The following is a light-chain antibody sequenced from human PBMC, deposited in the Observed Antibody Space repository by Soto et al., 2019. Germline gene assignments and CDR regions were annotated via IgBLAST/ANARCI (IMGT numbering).Light chain of an antibody. Sequence: DIPMTQSPSSLSASVGDRVTITCQASQDISNYLNWYQQKPGKAPKLLIYDASNLETGVPSRFSGSGSGTDFTFTISSLQPEDIATYYCQQYDNLSSITFGQGTRLEIK. CDR1: QDISNY. CDR3: QQYDNLSSIT. V-gene: IGKV1-33*01. CDR2: DAS. J-gene: IGKJ5*01.